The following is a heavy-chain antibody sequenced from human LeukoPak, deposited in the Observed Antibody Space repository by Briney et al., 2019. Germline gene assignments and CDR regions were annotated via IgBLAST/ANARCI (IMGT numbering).Heavy chain of an antibody. Sequence: PGGSLRLSYAASGFTFSSYWFHWVRQAPGKGLVWVSRINSDGSGTTYADSVKGRFTISRDNAKNSLYLQMNSLRAEDTAVYYCARDSSGWYHWFDPWGQGTLVTVSS. CDR2: INSDGSGT. V-gene: IGHV3-74*01. CDR1: GFTFSSYW. CDR3: ARDSSGWYHWFDP. J-gene: IGHJ5*02. D-gene: IGHD6-13*01.